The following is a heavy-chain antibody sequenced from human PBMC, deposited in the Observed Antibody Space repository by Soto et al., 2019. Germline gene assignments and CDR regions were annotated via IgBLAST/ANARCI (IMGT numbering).Heavy chain of an antibody. V-gene: IGHV1-18*01. CDR1: GYTFTSYG. CDR2: ISAYNGNT. J-gene: IGHJ3*02. CDR3: ARQSSGYYSYDAFDI. Sequence: VASVKVSCKASGYTFTSYGISWVRQAPGQGLEWMGWISAYNGNTNYPQKLQGRVTMTTDTSTSTAYMELRSLRSDDTAVYYCARQSSGYYSYDAFDIWGQGTMVTVSS. D-gene: IGHD3-22*01.